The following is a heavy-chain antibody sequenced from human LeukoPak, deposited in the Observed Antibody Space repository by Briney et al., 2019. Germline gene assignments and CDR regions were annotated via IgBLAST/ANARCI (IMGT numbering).Heavy chain of an antibody. J-gene: IGHJ1*01. V-gene: IGHV3-43*02. CDR1: GFTSDNYA. CDR3: ARDSQEFFQH. CDR2: ISGDGGST. Sequence: GGSLRLSCAASGFTSDNYAIHWVRQAPGKGLEWVSLISGDGGSTYYADSMKGRFTISRDNSKNSLYLQMSSLRTEDTALYYCARDSQEFFQHWGQGTLVTVSS.